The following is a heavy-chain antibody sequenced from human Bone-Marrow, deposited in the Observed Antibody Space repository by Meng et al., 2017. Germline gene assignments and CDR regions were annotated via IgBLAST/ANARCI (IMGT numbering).Heavy chain of an antibody. J-gene: IGHJ4*02. Sequence: GGSLRLSCAASGLTFSSYGMHWVRQAPGKGLEWVALIGYDGSNKYYADSVKGRFTISRDNSKNTLYLQMNSLRGEDTSVYDCARVMDLLWWWLLPGSVDYWGQGTLVTVSS. CDR2: IGYDGSNK. D-gene: IGHD2-21*02. CDR1: GLTFSSYG. CDR3: ARVMDLLWWWLLPGSVDY. V-gene: IGHV3-33*01.